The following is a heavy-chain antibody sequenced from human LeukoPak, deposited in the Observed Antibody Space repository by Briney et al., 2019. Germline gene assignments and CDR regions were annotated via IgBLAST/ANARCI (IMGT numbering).Heavy chain of an antibody. CDR1: GFTFSSYA. V-gene: IGHV3-30*07. CDR3: ARGRDLFDS. J-gene: IGHJ4*02. CDR2: ISYDGSNK. Sequence: PGGSLRLSCAASGFTFSSYAMHWVRQAPGKGLEWVAVISYDGSNKYYADSVKGRFTISRDNSKNTLYLQMNSLRAEDTAVYYCARGRDLFDSWGQGTLVIVSS.